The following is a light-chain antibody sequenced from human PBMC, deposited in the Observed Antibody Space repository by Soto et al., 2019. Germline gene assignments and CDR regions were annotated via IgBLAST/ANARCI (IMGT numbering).Light chain of an antibody. Sequence: QSVLTQPPSVSAAPGQRVTISCSGSSSNIGNNYVFWYQQLPGTAPNLLIYDNAKRPSGIPDRFSGSKSGTSATLGITGLQTGDEADYYCATWDRSLSVGVFGGGTKLTVL. CDR3: ATWDRSLSVGV. J-gene: IGLJ2*01. V-gene: IGLV1-51*01. CDR2: DNA. CDR1: SSNIGNNY.